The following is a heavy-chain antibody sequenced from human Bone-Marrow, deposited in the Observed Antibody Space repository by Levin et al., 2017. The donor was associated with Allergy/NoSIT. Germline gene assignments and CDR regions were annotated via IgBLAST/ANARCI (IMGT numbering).Heavy chain of an antibody. V-gene: IGHV3-23*01. CDR1: GFTFSSYA. CDR3: AKGPTYYYDSSGYW. J-gene: IGHJ4*02. CDR2: ISGSGGST. Sequence: GGSLRLSCAASGFTFSSYAMSWVRQAPGKGLEWVSAISGSGGSTYYADSVKGRFTISRDNSKNTLYLQMNSLRAEDTAVYYCAKGPTYYYDSSGYWWGQGTLVTVSS. D-gene: IGHD3-22*01.